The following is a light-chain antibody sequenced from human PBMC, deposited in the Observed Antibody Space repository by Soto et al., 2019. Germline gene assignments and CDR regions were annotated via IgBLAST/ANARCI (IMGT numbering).Light chain of an antibody. Sequence: EIVMAQSPANLSVSPGERATLSCRASQSVSTKLAWYQQRPGQAPRLLIYGASTRATGIPDRFSGSGSGTEFTLTISSLQSEDFAVYYCQQYNSWPPITFGQGTKVEI. V-gene: IGKV3-15*01. CDR3: QQYNSWPPIT. CDR1: QSVSTK. CDR2: GAS. J-gene: IGKJ1*01.